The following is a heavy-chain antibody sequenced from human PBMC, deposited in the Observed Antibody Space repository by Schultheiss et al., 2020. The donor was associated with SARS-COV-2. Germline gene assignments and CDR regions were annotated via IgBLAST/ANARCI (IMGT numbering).Heavy chain of an antibody. CDR2: IYSGGRT. Sequence: GGSLRLSCAASGFIVSSNHMSWVRQAPGKGLEWVSLIYSGGRTCYADSVKGRFTISRDNSKNTLYLQMNSLRAEDTAVYYCANGAARPGHYYYGMDVWGQGTTVTVSS. J-gene: IGHJ6*02. V-gene: IGHV3-53*01. CDR3: ANGAARPGHYYYGMDV. D-gene: IGHD6-6*01. CDR1: GFIVSSNH.